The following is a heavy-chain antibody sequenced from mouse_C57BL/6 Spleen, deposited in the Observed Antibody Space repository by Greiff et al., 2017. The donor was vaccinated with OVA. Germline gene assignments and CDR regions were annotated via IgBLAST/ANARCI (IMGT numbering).Heavy chain of an antibody. J-gene: IGHJ2*01. CDR2: INPGSGGT. CDR1: GYAFTNYL. V-gene: IGHV1-54*01. D-gene: IGHD1-1*01. Sequence: VQLQQSGAELVRPGTSVKVSCKASGYAFTNYLIEWVKQRPGQGLEWIGVINPGSGGTNYNEKFKGKATLTADTSSSTAYMQLSSLTSEDSAVYYGARSWYTTVVAHDYWGQGTTLTVSS. CDR3: ARSWYTTVVAHDY.